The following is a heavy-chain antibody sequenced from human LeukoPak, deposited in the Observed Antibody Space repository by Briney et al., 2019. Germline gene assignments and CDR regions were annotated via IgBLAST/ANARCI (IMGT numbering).Heavy chain of an antibody. CDR3: ARNSAVATSRSWFDP. CDR1: DGSISNYY. V-gene: IGHV4-59*08. D-gene: IGHD6-19*01. Sequence: PSETLSLTCSVFDGSISNYYWSWIRQPPGKGLEWIGYAYYSGSTTYNPSLKSRVTISVDTSKNQFSLKLTAVTAADTAVYYCARNSAVATSRSWFDPWGQGTLVTVSS. CDR2: AYYSGST. J-gene: IGHJ5*02.